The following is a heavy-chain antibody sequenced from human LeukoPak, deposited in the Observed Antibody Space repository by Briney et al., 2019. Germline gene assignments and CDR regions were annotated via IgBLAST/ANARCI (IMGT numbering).Heavy chain of an antibody. D-gene: IGHD2-21*02. CDR1: GGSISSSTYY. Sequence: SETLSLTCTVSGGSISSSTYYWGWIRQPPGKGLEWIGCIYYSGTTYYNPSLKSRVTISVDTSKNQFSLKLSSVTAADTAVYYCARLVVVTAIPPPNWFDPWGQGTLVTVSS. J-gene: IGHJ5*02. V-gene: IGHV4-39*01. CDR2: IYYSGTT. CDR3: ARLVVVTAIPPPNWFDP.